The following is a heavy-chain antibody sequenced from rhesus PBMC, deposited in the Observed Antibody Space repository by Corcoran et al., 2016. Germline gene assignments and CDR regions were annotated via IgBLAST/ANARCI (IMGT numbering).Heavy chain of an antibody. CDR3: ARDPMNTVTPADV. CDR1: GGSISGYYY. J-gene: IGHJ5-1*01. V-gene: IGHV4-73*01. D-gene: IGHD4-23*01. CDR2: IYGNSAST. Sequence: QVQLQQWGEGLVKPSGTLSLTCAVYGGSISGYYYWSWIRQPPGKGLEWIGYIYGNSASTNYNPSLKNRVTISKDTSKNQFSLKLSYVTAADTAVYYCARDPMNTVTPADVCGPGVLVTVSS.